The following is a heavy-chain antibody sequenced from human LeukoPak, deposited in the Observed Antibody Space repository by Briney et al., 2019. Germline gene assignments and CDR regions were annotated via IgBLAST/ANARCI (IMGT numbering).Heavy chain of an antibody. CDR1: GYTFTSYY. Sequence: ASVKVSCKTSGYTFTSYYMHWVRQAPGLGLEWMGLINPSGGSTTYAQKFQGRVAMARDTSTSTVYMELSSLRSEDTAVYYCARSSPYCSGGSCFYDYWGQGTLVTVSS. CDR3: ARSSPYCSGGSCFYDY. V-gene: IGHV1-46*01. CDR2: INPSGGST. D-gene: IGHD2-15*01. J-gene: IGHJ4*02.